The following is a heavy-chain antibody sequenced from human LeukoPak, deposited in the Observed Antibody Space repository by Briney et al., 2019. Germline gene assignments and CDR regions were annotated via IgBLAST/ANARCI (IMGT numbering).Heavy chain of an antibody. J-gene: IGHJ4*02. CDR1: GGPISSSSSY. CDR3: ARHGAVARGGFDD. V-gene: IGHV4-39*01. D-gene: IGHD6-19*01. Sequence: SETLSLTCTVSGGPISSSSSYWGWIRQPPAKGLEWIGSIYYSGTTYYNPSLKSRVTISVDTSKNQFSLRLSSETAADTAVYYCARHGAVARGGFDDWGQGTLVTVSS. CDR2: IYYSGTT.